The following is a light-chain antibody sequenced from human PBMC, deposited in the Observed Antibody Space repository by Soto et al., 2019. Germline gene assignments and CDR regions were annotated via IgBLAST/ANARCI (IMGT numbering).Light chain of an antibody. CDR1: QSLLHSNGYNY. Sequence: DIVMTQSPLSLPVTPGEPASISCRSSQSLLHSNGYNYLDWYLKKPGQSPQLLIYLGSNRASGVPDRFSGSGSGTDFTLKISRVEAEDVEVYYCMQALQTPWTFGQGTKVEIK. CDR3: MQALQTPWT. CDR2: LGS. V-gene: IGKV2-28*01. J-gene: IGKJ1*01.